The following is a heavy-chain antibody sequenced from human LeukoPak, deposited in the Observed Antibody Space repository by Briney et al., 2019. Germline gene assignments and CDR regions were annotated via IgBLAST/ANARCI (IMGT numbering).Heavy chain of an antibody. CDR2: IWYDGSNK. CDR3: AKGFYDNSASGVFDI. Sequence: PGGSLRLSCVASGFTFGSYGMHWVRQAPGKGLEWVAIIWYDGSNKYYADSVKGRFTISRDNSKNTLYLQMNSLRAEDTAVYYCAKGFYDNSASGVFDIWGQGTMVTVSS. D-gene: IGHD3-22*01. J-gene: IGHJ3*02. V-gene: IGHV3-33*03. CDR1: GFTFGSYG.